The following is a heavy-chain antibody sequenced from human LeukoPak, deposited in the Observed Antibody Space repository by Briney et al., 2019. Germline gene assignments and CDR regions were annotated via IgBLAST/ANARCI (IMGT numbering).Heavy chain of an antibody. J-gene: IGHJ4*02. Sequence: PGRSLRLSCAASALSFSVSAMNWVRHPPGKGLGWVSGISFNGASTYYADSVKGQFTISRDNSNNTLYLQMNSLRAEDTAVYYCANSPRITVAPKRYSEYWGQGTLVTVSS. CDR1: ALSFSVSA. CDR2: ISFNGAST. CDR3: ANSPRITVAPKRYSEY. D-gene: IGHD6-19*01. V-gene: IGHV3-23*01.